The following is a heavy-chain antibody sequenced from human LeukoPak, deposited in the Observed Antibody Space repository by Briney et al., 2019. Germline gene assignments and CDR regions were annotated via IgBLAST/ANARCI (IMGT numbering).Heavy chain of an antibody. Sequence: PGRPLRLSCAASGFTFDDYAMHWVRQAPGKGLEWVSGISWNSGSIGYADSVKGRFTISRDNAKNSLYLQMNSLRAEDTALYYCAKDKAVAGLGYFDYWGQGTLVTVSS. CDR3: AKDKAVAGLGYFDY. CDR1: GFTFDDYA. CDR2: ISWNSGSI. D-gene: IGHD6-19*01. V-gene: IGHV3-9*01. J-gene: IGHJ4*02.